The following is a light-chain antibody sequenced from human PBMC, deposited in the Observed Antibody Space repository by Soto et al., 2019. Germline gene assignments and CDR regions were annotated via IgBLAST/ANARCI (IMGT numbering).Light chain of an antibody. CDR2: EVS. CDR1: SSDVGGYDY. V-gene: IGLV2-14*01. J-gene: IGLJ1*01. Sequence: QSFLTQPASVSGSAGQSITISCTGTSSDVGGYDYVSWYQQHPGKAPKLMIYEVSNRPSGVPNRFSGSKSGNTASLTISGLQAEDEADYYCASYTSSSTYVFGTGTKVTVL. CDR3: ASYTSSSTYV.